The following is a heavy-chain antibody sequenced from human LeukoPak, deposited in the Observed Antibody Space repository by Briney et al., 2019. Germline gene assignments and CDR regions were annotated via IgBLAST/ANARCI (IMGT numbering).Heavy chain of an antibody. Sequence: GASVKVSCKASGGTFSSYAISGVRQAPGQGLEWMGGVIPFFGTANYAQKFQGRVTITADESTSTAYMELSSLRSEDTAVYYCARDLADYDSSGPPTSYAFDIWGQGTMVTVSS. CDR3: ARDLADYDSSGPPTSYAFDI. V-gene: IGHV1-69*13. D-gene: IGHD3-22*01. CDR2: VIPFFGTA. CDR1: GGTFSSYA. J-gene: IGHJ3*02.